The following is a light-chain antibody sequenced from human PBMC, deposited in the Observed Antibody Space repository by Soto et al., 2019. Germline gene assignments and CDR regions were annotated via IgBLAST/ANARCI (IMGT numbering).Light chain of an antibody. CDR1: QSISSY. Sequence: DIQMTQSPSSLSASVGDRVTITCRASQSISSYLNWYQQKPGKAPKLLIYAASSLQSGVPSRFSGSGSGTDFTLTISSLQPEDFATYYCPQSYSTPFTFGPGTKVAIK. V-gene: IGKV1-39*01. CDR2: AAS. CDR3: PQSYSTPFT. J-gene: IGKJ3*01.